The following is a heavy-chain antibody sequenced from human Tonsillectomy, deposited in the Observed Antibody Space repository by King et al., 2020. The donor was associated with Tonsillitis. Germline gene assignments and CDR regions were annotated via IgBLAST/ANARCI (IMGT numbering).Heavy chain of an antibody. V-gene: IGHV3-74*01. J-gene: IGHJ6*02. Sequence: VQLVESGGGLVQPGGSLRLSCAASAFTFSSYWMHWVRQAPGKGLVWVSRINSDGSSTSYADSVKGRFTISRDNAKNTLYLQMNSLRAEDTAVYYCARDGGGYGDYGLYYYYGMDVWGQGTTVTVSS. CDR3: ARDGGGYGDYGLYYYYGMDV. CDR1: AFTFSSYW. D-gene: IGHD4-17*01. CDR2: INSDGSST.